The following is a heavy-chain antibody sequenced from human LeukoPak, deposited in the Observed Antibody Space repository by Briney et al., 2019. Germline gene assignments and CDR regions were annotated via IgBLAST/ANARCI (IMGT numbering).Heavy chain of an antibody. CDR2: IYYSGST. Sequence: SETLSLTCTASGGSISSYYWSWIRQPPGKGLEWIGYIYYSGSTNYNPSLKSRVTISVDTSKNQFSLKLSSVTAADTAVYYCARHSDYVGYNWFDPWGQGTLVTVSS. V-gene: IGHV4-59*08. CDR1: GGSISSYY. J-gene: IGHJ5*02. CDR3: ARHSDYVGYNWFDP. D-gene: IGHD5-12*01.